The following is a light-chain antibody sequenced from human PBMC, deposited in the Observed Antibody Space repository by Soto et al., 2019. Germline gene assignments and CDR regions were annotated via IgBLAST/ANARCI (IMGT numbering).Light chain of an antibody. Sequence: QSALTQPASVSGSPGQSITISCTGTSRDVGSYTLVSWYQQHPGKAPNLLIYEGSKRPSGVSNRFSGSKSGNTDSLTISGLQAEDEADYYCCSYAGSSTYVFGTGTKLTVL. CDR3: CSYAGSSTYV. CDR1: SRDVGSYTL. J-gene: IGLJ1*01. V-gene: IGLV2-23*01. CDR2: EGS.